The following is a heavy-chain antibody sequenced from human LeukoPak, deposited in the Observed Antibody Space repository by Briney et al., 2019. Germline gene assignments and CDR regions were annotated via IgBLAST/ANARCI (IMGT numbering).Heavy chain of an antibody. J-gene: IGHJ4*02. CDR1: GYTFTYYF. CDR3: ARVPGPYTTSRFDY. V-gene: IGHV1-2*02. Sequence: ASVNDSCQTSGYTFTYYFLHWLRQAAGQGLEWMGSIDPYSGGTNYVQKFQVRVTVTRDTSISTVYMELSGLRSDDTAVYYCARVPGPYTTSRFDYWGQGTLVTVSS. CDR2: IDPYSGGT. D-gene: IGHD6-13*01.